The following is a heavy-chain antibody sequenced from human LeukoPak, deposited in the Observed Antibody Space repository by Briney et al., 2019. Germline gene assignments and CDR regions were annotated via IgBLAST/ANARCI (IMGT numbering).Heavy chain of an antibody. CDR2: IKEDGSAK. D-gene: IGHD3-10*01. CDR3: ARNPGWGALDI. Sequence: GGSLSLSCAASGFTFSSHWMSWVRQAPGKGLEWVAIIKEDGSAKYYVDSVKGRFTISRDNAKNSLSPQMNSLRAEDTAVYYCARNPGWGALDIWGQGTMVTVSS. J-gene: IGHJ3*02. CDR1: GFTFSSHW. V-gene: IGHV3-7*01.